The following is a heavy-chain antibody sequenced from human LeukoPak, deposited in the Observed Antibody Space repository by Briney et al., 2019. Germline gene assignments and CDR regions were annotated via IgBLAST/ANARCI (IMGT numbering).Heavy chain of an antibody. CDR3: ARQALVGGRLNWFDP. D-gene: IGHD2-15*01. CDR1: GGSISTYY. J-gene: IGHJ5*02. Sequence: SETLSLTCAVSGGSISTYYWSWIRQPPGKALEWIGYIYYSGTTNYNPSLKSRATISVDTSKTQFSLKLNSVTAADTAVYYCARQALVGGRLNWFDPWGQGTLVTVSS. V-gene: IGHV4-59*08. CDR2: IYYSGTT.